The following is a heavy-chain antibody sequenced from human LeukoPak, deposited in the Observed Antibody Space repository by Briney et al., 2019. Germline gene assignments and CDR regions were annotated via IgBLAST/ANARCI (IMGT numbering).Heavy chain of an antibody. CDR3: ARDDCRGDSCFLNPFDY. D-gene: IGHD2-15*01. J-gene: IGHJ4*02. CDR1: GFTFSTYA. V-gene: IGHV3-30*04. CDR2: ISYDGSNE. Sequence: PGRSLRLSCAASGFTFSTYAIHWVRQAPGKGLEWVALISYDGSNEKYADSVKGRFTISRDNSENTLYLQMNSLRAEDTAVYYCARDDCRGDSCFLNPFDYWGQGTLVTVSS.